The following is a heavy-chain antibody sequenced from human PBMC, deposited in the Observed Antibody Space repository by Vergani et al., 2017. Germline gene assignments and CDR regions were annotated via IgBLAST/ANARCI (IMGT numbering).Heavy chain of an antibody. D-gene: IGHD3-10*01. CDR3: ARGGPTSGNWFDP. V-gene: IGHV1-69*01. CDR1: GDTFSSYA. Sequence: QVQLVQSGVEVKKPGSSVKVSCKASGDTFSSYAISWVRQAPGQGLEWMGGIIPVFGTANYAQKFQGRVTITADESTSTAYMELRSLRSDDTAVYYCARGGPTSGNWFDPWGQGTLVTVSS. CDR2: IIPVFGTA. J-gene: IGHJ5*02.